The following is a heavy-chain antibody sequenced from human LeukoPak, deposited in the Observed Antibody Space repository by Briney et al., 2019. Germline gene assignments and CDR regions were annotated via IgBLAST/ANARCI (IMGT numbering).Heavy chain of an antibody. CDR2: IDPNSGGT. J-gene: IGHJ5*02. V-gene: IGHV1-2*02. CDR3: ARGIRYCSGGSCS. D-gene: IGHD2-15*01. Sequence: ASVKLSCKASGYSFTGYFMHWVRQAPGPGLKWMGWIDPNSGGTNYAQKFQGRVTMTRDTSISTAYMELSRLRSDDTAVYYCARGIRYCSGGSCSWGQGTLVTVSS. CDR1: GYSFTGYF.